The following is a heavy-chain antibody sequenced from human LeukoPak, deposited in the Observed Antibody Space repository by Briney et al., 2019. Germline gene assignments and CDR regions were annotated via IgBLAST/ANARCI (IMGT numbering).Heavy chain of an antibody. CDR3: ARDYGDRFDY. D-gene: IGHD4-17*01. J-gene: IGHJ4*02. V-gene: IGHV3-53*01. CDR1: GFTVSSNY. Sequence: GSLRLSCAASGFTVSSNYMSWVRQAPGKGLEWVSVIYSGGSTYYADSVKGRFTISRDDSKNTLYLRMNSLRAEDTAVYYCARDYGDRFDYWGQGTLVTVSS. CDR2: IYSGGST.